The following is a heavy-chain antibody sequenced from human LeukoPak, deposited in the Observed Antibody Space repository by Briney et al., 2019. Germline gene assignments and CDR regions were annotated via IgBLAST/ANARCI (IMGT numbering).Heavy chain of an antibody. CDR3: ARDKSSTNFDY. CDR2: ISSSSSYI. V-gene: IGHV3-21*01. D-gene: IGHD6-13*01. CDR1: GFTFSSYG. Sequence: PGRSLRLSCAASGFTFSSYGMHWVRQAPGKGLEWVSSISSSSSYIYYADSVKGRFTISRDNAKNSLYLQMNSLRAEDTAVYYCARDKSSTNFDYWGQGTLVTVSS. J-gene: IGHJ4*02.